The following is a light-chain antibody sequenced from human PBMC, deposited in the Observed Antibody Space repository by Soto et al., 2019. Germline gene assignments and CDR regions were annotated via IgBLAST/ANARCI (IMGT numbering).Light chain of an antibody. CDR3: YQYNICPGT. J-gene: IGKJ1*01. V-gene: IGKV1-5*01. CDR1: QYITEW. CDR2: DAS. Sequence: DIQMTQSPSTLSASVGDRVTITCRASQYITEWLAWYQRKPGKAPKLLIYDASTLESGVPSRFSGSGCGTELTLTISTLQPDDFATYYCYQYNICPGTFGQGTKVDIK.